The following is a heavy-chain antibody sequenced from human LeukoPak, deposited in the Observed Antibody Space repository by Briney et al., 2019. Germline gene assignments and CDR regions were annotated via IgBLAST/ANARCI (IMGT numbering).Heavy chain of an antibody. CDR3: ARAPTSMVRGVIITPYFFDY. CDR2: ISSSSSTI. Sequence: GGSLRLSCAASGFTFSSYSMNWVRQAPGKGLEWVSYISSSSSTIYYADSVKGRFTISRDNAKNSLYLQMNSLRAEDTAVYYCARAPTSMVRGVIITPYFFDYWGQGTLVTVSS. J-gene: IGHJ4*02. D-gene: IGHD3-10*01. V-gene: IGHV3-48*01. CDR1: GFTFSSYS.